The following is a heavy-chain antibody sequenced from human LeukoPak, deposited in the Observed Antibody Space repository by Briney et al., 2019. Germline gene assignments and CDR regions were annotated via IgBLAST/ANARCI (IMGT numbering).Heavy chain of an antibody. V-gene: IGHV3-23*01. CDR1: GFRFSSFA. Sequence: GGSLTLPCVGSGFRFSSFAMSWVRQAPGKGLEWVSTFSGGGAYTFYADSVKGRFTVSQDDSKSMHLLKMNSLRPEDTALYFCAKRITVSAGYYLDSWGQGTLVTVSS. D-gene: IGHD2-8*01. CDR2: FSGGGAYT. CDR3: AKRITVSAGYYLDS. J-gene: IGHJ4*02.